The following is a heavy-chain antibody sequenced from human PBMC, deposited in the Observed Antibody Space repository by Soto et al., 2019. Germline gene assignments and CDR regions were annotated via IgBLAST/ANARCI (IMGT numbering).Heavy chain of an antibody. V-gene: IGHV1-8*02. D-gene: IGHD3-3*01. CDR1: GYTFTSYG. CDR3: ARTTFDVLRFLEWLPNYGMDV. J-gene: IGHJ6*02. Sequence: ASVKVSCKASGYTFTSYGISWVRQAPGQGLEWMGWMSANSGNTGYAQKFQGRVTMTRNTSISTAYMELSSLRSEDTAVYYCARTTFDVLRFLEWLPNYGMDVWGQGTTVTVS. CDR2: MSANSGNT.